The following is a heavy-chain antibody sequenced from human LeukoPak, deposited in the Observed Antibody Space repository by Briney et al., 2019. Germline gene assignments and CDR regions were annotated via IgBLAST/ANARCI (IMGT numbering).Heavy chain of an antibody. CDR2: IYYTGST. CDR1: GGSISSYY. J-gene: IGHJ3*02. CDR3: ARQRTVAHALDI. D-gene: IGHD6-19*01. Sequence: SETLSLTCTVSGGSISSYYWSWIRQPPGKGLEWIGYIYYTGSTNYNPPLKSRVTISVDTSKNQFSLKLSSVTAADTAVYYCARQRTVAHALDIWGQGTMVTVSS. V-gene: IGHV4-59*08.